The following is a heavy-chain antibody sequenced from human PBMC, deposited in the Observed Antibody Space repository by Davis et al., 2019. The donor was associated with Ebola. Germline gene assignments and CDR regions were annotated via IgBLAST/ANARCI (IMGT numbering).Heavy chain of an antibody. J-gene: IGHJ4*02. D-gene: IGHD2-15*01. CDR2: IWYDGSRK. CDR3: AIPDCSGANCYSVYIKN. V-gene: IGHV3-33*08. Sequence: PGGSLRLSCAASGFTFSSYEMNWVRQAPDKGLEWVAVIWYDGSRKYYGDSVKGRFTISSDNSNNLLYLQMNSLRAEDTAVYYCAIPDCSGANCYSVYIKNWGQGTLVTVSS. CDR1: GFTFSSYE.